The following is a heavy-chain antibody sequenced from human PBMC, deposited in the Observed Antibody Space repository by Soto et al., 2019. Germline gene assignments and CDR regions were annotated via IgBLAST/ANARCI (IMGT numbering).Heavy chain of an antibody. J-gene: IGHJ6*03. CDR2: IYSGGST. Sequence: GGSLRLSCAASGFTVSKHYMNWVRQAPGKGLEWVSLIYSGGSTYYADSVKGRFTISRDNSKNALYLQMNGLRDEDTAVYYCARGAHLTGWNYLYMDVWGRGTTVTVSS. CDR3: ARGAHLTGWNYLYMDV. CDR1: GFTVSKHY. V-gene: IGHV3-66*01. D-gene: IGHD3-9*01.